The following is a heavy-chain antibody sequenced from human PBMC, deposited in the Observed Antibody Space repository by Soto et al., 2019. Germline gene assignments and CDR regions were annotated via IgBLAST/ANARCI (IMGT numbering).Heavy chain of an antibody. Sequence: QVQLVESGGGLVKPGGSLRLSCAASGFTFSDYYMSWIRQAPGKGLEWISYISSSSSYINYADSVKGRFTISRDNAMSSLYLQMNSLRAEDTVVYYCARVKEGGYRGGDYWGQGTLVTVSS. CDR2: ISSSSSYI. CDR1: GFTFSDYY. V-gene: IGHV3-11*06. CDR3: ARVKEGGYRGGDY. D-gene: IGHD3-22*01. J-gene: IGHJ4*02.